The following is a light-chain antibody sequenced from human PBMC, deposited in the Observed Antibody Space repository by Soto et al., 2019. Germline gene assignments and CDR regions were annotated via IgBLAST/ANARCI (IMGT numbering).Light chain of an antibody. CDR3: QQRRDFYT. J-gene: IGKJ4*01. V-gene: IGKV3-11*01. Sequence: EIVLTQSPATLSLSPGERATLSCRASQSVSSDLAWYQQNRGQAPRLLIYDASNRATGVPARFSGSGSETDFTLTISSLEPEDFAVYYCQQRRDFYTFGGGTKVEIK. CDR1: QSVSSD. CDR2: DAS.